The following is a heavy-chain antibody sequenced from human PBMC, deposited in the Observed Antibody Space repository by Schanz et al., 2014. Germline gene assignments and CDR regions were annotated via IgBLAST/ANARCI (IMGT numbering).Heavy chain of an antibody. J-gene: IGHJ4*02. CDR2: IIPILGIA. D-gene: IGHD6-13*01. CDR3: ASSGAGYSSSWDFVY. CDR1: GGTFSSDT. V-gene: IGHV1-69*02. Sequence: QVHLVQSGAEVKKPGSSVKVSCKASGGTFSSDTFSWVRQAPGQGLEWMGRIIPILGIANYAQKFQGRVTITADKSTFTAYMDVSSLRSEDTDVYYCASSGAGYSSSWDFVYWGQGTLVTVSS.